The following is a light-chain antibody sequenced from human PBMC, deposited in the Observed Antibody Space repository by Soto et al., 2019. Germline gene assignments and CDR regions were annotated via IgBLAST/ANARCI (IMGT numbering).Light chain of an antibody. V-gene: IGKV3-11*01. CDR2: DAI. Sequence: EIVLTQSPATLSLSPGDRATLSCRASQSVSSYLAWYQHKPGQAPRLLIYDAINRATAIPARFSGSGYETDFTLTISSLEPEDFAIYYCQHRSNWTLTFGGGTKVDIK. CDR3: QHRSNWTLT. CDR1: QSVSSY. J-gene: IGKJ4*01.